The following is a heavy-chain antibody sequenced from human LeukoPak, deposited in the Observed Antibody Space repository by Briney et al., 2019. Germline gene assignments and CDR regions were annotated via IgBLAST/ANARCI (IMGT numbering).Heavy chain of an antibody. CDR1: GYSISSGYY. J-gene: IGHJ6*04. V-gene: IGHV4-38-2*02. CDR3: ARDGSDYYYGMDV. D-gene: IGHD1-26*01. CDR2: IYHSGST. Sequence: SETLSLTCAVSGYSISSGYYWGWIRRPPGKGLEGIGIIYHSGSTYYNPSLRSRVTISVDTSKNQFSLKLSSVTAADTAVYYCARDGSDYYYGMDVWGKGTTVTVSS.